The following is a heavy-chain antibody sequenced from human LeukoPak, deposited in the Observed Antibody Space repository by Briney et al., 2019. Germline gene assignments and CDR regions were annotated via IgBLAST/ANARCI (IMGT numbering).Heavy chain of an antibody. V-gene: IGHV3-30*02. D-gene: IGHD1-26*01. CDR1: GFTFSSYG. Sequence: AGGSLRLSCAASGFTFSSYGMHWVRQAPGKGLEWVAFIRYDGSNKYYADSVKGRFTISRDNSKNTLYLQMNSLRAEDTAVYYCAKSLPKVGAINSPFDYWGQGTLVTVSS. CDR2: IRYDGSNK. J-gene: IGHJ4*02. CDR3: AKSLPKVGAINSPFDY.